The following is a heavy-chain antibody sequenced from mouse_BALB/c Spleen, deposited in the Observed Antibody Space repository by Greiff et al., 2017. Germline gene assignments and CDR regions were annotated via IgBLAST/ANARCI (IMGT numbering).Heavy chain of an antibody. CDR1: GFTFSSYA. CDR3: ARLDYDYDYYAMDY. J-gene: IGHJ4*01. CDR2: ISSGGST. V-gene: IGHV5-6-5*01. Sequence: EVQLVESGGGLVKPGGSLKLSCAASGFTFSSYAMSWVRQTPEKRLEWVASISSGGSTYYPDSVKGRFTISRDNARNILYLQMSSLRSEDTAMYYCARLDYDYDYYAMDYWGQGTSVTVSS. D-gene: IGHD2-4*01.